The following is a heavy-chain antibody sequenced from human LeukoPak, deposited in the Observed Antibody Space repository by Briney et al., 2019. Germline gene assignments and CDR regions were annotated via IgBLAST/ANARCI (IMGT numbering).Heavy chain of an antibody. CDR3: AKGATGYCSSTSCLYYFDY. D-gene: IGHD2-2*01. CDR1: GFTFGTYA. Sequence: GGSLRLSCAGSGFTFGTYAMSWVRQAPGKGLEWVSTVTADSTYYADSEKGRFTISRDTSKNTLYLQMNSLRAEDTALYYCAKGATGYCSSTSCLYYFDYWGQGTLVTVSS. J-gene: IGHJ4*02. V-gene: IGHV3-23*01. CDR2: VTADST.